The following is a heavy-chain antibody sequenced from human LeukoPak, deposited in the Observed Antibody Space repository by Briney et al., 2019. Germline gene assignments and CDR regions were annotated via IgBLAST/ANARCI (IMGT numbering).Heavy chain of an antibody. D-gene: IGHD3-22*01. J-gene: IGHJ4*02. V-gene: IGHV3-23*01. CDR3: ANYYDSSGYSLGVDY. Sequence: PGGSLRLSCAASGFTFSSYAMSWVRQAPGKGLEWVSAISGSGGSTYYADSVKGRFTISRDNSKNTLYLQMNSLRAEDTAVYYCANYYDSSGYSLGVDYWGQGTLVTVS. CDR1: GFTFSSYA. CDR2: ISGSGGST.